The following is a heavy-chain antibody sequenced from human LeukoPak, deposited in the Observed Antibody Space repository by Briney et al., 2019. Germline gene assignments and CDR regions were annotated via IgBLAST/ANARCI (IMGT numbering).Heavy chain of an antibody. V-gene: IGHV3-30-3*01. CDR2: ISYDGSNK. CDR3: ARDNIVVVPAAIEAAFDV. CDR1: GFTFSSYA. J-gene: IGHJ3*01. Sequence: GGSLRLSCAASGFTFSSYAMHWVRQAPGKGLEWVAVISYDGSNKYYADSAKGRFTISRDNSKNTLYLQMNSLRAEDTAVYYCARDNIVVVPAAIEAAFDVWGQGTMVTVSS. D-gene: IGHD2-2*02.